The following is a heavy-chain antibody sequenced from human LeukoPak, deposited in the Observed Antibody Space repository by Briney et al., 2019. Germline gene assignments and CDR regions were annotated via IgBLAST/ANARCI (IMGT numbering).Heavy chain of an antibody. Sequence: SETLSLTCTVSGGCISSYYWSWIRQPPGKGLEWIGYISYSGSTNSNPSLKSRVTISLDTSKNQFSLKLSSVTAADTAVYYCAGHHPRNTVDFWGQGTLVTVSS. CDR1: GGCISSYY. D-gene: IGHD2/OR15-2a*01. CDR2: ISYSGST. V-gene: IGHV4-59*08. CDR3: AGHHPRNTVDF. J-gene: IGHJ4*02.